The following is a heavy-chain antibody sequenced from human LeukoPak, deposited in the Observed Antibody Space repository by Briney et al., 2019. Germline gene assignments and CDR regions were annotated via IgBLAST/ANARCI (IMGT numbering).Heavy chain of an antibody. D-gene: IGHD3-16*01. Sequence: SETLSLTCTVSGGSLSSGDYYWSWIRQPPGKGLEWIGYIYYSGSTYYNPSLKSRVTISVDTSKNQFSLKLSSVTAADTAVYYCARRGEPGTFDYWGQGTLVTVSS. V-gene: IGHV4-30-4*01. CDR2: IYYSGST. CDR1: GGSLSSGDYY. J-gene: IGHJ4*02. CDR3: ARRGEPGTFDY.